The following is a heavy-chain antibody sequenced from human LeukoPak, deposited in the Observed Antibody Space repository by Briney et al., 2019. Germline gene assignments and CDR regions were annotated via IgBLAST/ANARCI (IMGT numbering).Heavy chain of an antibody. CDR2: ISSSSSYI. CDR3: ARGSRDDILTGYYNPDYYYYGMDV. Sequence: GGSLRLPCAASGFTFSSYSMNWVRQAPGKGLEWVSSISSSSSYIYYADSVKGRFTISRDNAKNSLYLQMNSLRAEDTAVYYCARGSRDDILTGYYNPDYYYYGMDVWGQGTTVTVSS. CDR1: GFTFSSYS. J-gene: IGHJ6*02. V-gene: IGHV3-21*01. D-gene: IGHD3-9*01.